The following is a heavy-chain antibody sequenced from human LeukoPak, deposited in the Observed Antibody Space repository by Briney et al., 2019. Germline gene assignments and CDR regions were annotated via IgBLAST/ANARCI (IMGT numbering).Heavy chain of an antibody. CDR3: ARGGSDERQGGIAAAGRT. J-gene: IGHJ4*02. CDR2: INPNSGGT. Sequence: ASVKVSCKASGYTFTGYYMHWVRQAPGQGLEWMGWINPNSGGTNYAQKFHGRVTMTRDTSISTAYMELSRLRSDDTAVYYCARGGSDERQGGIAAAGRTWGQGTLVTVSS. V-gene: IGHV1-2*02. CDR1: GYTFTGYY. D-gene: IGHD6-13*01.